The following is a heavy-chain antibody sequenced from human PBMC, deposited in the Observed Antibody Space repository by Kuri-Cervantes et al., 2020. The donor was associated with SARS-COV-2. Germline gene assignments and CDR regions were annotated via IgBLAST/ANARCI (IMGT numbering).Heavy chain of an antibody. Sequence: GESLKISCVASGFTFNNYGMFWVRQAPGKGLEWVAAIWHDGSNSYYSESVKGRFTISRDNSRKSLFLQMNSLRVEDTGIYYCAFPQGQGSWGPGTRVTVSS. V-gene: IGHV3-33*07. J-gene: IGHJ5*02. CDR1: GFTFNNYG. CDR3: AFPQGQGS. CDR2: IWHDGSNS.